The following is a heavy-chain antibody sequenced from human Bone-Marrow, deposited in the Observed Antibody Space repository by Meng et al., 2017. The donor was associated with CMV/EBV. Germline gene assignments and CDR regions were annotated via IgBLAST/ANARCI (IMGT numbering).Heavy chain of an antibody. CDR1: GFTVSSYW. V-gene: IGHV3-7*01. CDR2: IKQDGSEK. D-gene: IGHD3-22*01. J-gene: IGHJ4*02. CDR3: ARDRYYYDSSGYYSY. Sequence: GGSLRLSCAASGFTVSSYWMSWVRQAPGKGLEWVANIKQDGSEKYYVDSVKGRFTISRDNAKNSLYLQMNSLRAEDTAVYYCARDRYYYDSSGYYSYWGQGTLVTVSS.